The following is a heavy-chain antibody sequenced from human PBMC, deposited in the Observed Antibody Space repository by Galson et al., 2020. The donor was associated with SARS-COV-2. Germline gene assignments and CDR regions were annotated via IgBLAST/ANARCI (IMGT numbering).Heavy chain of an antibody. J-gene: IGHJ4*02. CDR3: ARGYYYDSSGYYPYYFDH. D-gene: IGHD3-22*01. CDR2: IGTAGDT. CDR1: GFTFSSYD. V-gene: IGHV3-13*01. Sequence: GGSLRLSCAASGFTFSSYDMHWVRQATGKGLEWVSAIGTAGDTYYPGSVKGRFTISRENAKNSLYLQMNSLRAGDTAVYYCARGYYYDSSGYYPYYFDHWGQGTLVTVSS.